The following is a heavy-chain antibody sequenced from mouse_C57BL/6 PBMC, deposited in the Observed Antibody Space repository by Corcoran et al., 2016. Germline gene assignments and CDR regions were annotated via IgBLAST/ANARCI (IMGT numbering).Heavy chain of an antibody. CDR2: INPYNGGT. D-gene: IGHD2-1*01. Sequence: EVQLQQSGPVLVKPGASVKMSCKASGYTFTDYYMNWVKQSHGKSLEWIGVINPYNGGTSYNQKFKGKATLTVDKSSSTAYMELNSLTSEDSAVYYCARGNYSSSSYWYFDVWGTGTTVTVSS. CDR3: ARGNYSSSSYWYFDV. J-gene: IGHJ1*03. CDR1: GYTFTDYY. V-gene: IGHV1-19*01.